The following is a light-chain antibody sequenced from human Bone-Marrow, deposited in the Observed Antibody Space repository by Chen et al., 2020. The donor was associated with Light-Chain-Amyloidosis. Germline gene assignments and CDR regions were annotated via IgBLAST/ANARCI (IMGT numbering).Light chain of an antibody. CDR2: DDS. CDR1: NIGSTI. V-gene: IGLV3-21*02. CDR3: QVWDRSSDRPV. J-gene: IGLJ3*02. Sequence: SYVLTQPSSVSVAPGQTATIACGGNNIGSTIVHWYQQTPGQDPLLAVYDDSDRPSGIPERWSGSNSGNTATVTIIRVEAGDDADYYGQVWDRSSDRPVFGGGTKLTVL.